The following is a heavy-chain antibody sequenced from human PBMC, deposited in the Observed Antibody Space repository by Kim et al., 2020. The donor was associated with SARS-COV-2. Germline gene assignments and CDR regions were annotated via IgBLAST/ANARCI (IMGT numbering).Heavy chain of an antibody. D-gene: IGHD1-1*01. Sequence: ASVKVSCKASGYTFTSYGISWVRQAPGQGLEWMGWISAYNGNTNYAQKLQGRVTMTTDTSTSTAYMELRSLRSDDTAVYYCAIMERLPNYYYGMDVWGQGTTVTVSS. V-gene: IGHV1-18*01. CDR1: GYTFTSYG. CDR2: ISAYNGNT. CDR3: AIMERLPNYYYGMDV. J-gene: IGHJ6*02.